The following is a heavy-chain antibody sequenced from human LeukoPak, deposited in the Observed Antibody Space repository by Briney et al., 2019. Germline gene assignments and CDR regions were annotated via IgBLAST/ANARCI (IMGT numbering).Heavy chain of an antibody. V-gene: IGHV3-23*01. J-gene: IGHJ5*02. D-gene: IGHD2-2*01. CDR1: GFTFSSYA. CDR2: ISGSGGST. Sequence: GGSLRLSCAASGFTFSSYAMSWVRQAPGKGLEWVSAISGSGGSTYYADSVKGRFTISRDNSKSTLYLQMNSLRTEDTAVYYCAKDRHAPGRYCSSTICFPFDPWGQGTLVTVSS. CDR3: AKDRHAPGRYCSSTICFPFDP.